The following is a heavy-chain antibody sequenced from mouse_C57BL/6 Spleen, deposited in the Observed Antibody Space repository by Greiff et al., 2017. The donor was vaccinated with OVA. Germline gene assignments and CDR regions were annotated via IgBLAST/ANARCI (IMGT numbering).Heavy chain of an antibody. CDR3: ARFSLLFSNAKDC. D-gene: IGHD2-1*01. J-gene: IGHJ4*01. Sequence: QVQLQQPGAELVKPGASVKLSCKASGYTFTSYWMHWVKQRPGQGLEWIGMIHPNSGSTNYNEKFKSKATLTVDKSSSTAYMQLSSLTSEDSAVYYCARFSLLFSNAKDCWGQGTSVTVSS. V-gene: IGHV1-64*01. CDR2: IHPNSGST. CDR1: GYTFTSYW.